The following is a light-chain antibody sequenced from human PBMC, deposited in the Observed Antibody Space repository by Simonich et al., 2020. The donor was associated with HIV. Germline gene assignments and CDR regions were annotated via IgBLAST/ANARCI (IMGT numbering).Light chain of an antibody. CDR2: AAS. CDR3: QQYNNWPPA. Sequence: EIVMTQSPSTLSVSPGERATLSCRASQSIRSNLVWYQQKPGQTPRLLIYAASTRATGIPVGFSGSGAGTEFTLTISSMESEDFAVYYCQQYNNWPPAFGGGTNVEIK. V-gene: IGKV3-15*01. J-gene: IGKJ4*01. CDR1: QSIRSN.